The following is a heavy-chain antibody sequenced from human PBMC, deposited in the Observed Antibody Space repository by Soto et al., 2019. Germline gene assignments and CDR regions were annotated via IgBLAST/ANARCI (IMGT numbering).Heavy chain of an antibody. V-gene: IGHV3-49*03. CDR1: GFTFGDYA. J-gene: IGHJ6*02. CDR3: TRGGPTSSGWHAYYYYGMDV. Sequence: PGGSLRLSCTASGFTFGDYAMSWFRQAPGKGLEWVGFIRSKAYGGTTEYAASVKGRFTISRDDSKSIAYLQMNSLKTEDTAVYYCTRGGPTSSGWHAYYYYGMDVWGQGTTVTVSS. D-gene: IGHD6-19*01. CDR2: IRSKAYGGTT.